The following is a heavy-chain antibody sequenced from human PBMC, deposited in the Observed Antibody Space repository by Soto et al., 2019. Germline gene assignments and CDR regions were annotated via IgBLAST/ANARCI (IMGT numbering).Heavy chain of an antibody. V-gene: IGHV3-21*01. CDR1: GFTFSSYS. CDR2: ISSSSSYI. Sequence: GGSLRLSCAASGFTFSSYSMNWVRQAPGKGLEWVSSISSSSSYIYYADSVKGRFTISRDNAKNSLYLQMNSLRAEDTAVYYCARDRAMYYDFWSGSDAFDIWGQGTMVTVSS. D-gene: IGHD3-3*01. CDR3: ARDRAMYYDFWSGSDAFDI. J-gene: IGHJ3*02.